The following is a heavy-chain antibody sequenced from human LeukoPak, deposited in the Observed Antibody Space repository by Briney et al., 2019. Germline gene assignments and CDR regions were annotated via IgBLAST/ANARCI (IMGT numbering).Heavy chain of an antibody. CDR3: ARALYYDILTGYQTHTYYFDY. CDR2: ISGSGGST. D-gene: IGHD3-9*01. CDR1: GFTFSSYA. Sequence: GGSLRLSCAASGFTFSSYAMSWVRQAPGKGLEWVSAISGSGGSTYYADSVKGRFTISRDNSKNTLYQQMNSLRAEDTAVYYCARALYYDILTGYQTHTYYFDYWGQGTLVTVSS. J-gene: IGHJ4*02. V-gene: IGHV3-23*01.